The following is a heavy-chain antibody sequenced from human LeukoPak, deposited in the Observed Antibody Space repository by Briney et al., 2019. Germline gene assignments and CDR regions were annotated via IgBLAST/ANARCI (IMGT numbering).Heavy chain of an antibody. J-gene: IGHJ4*02. D-gene: IGHD3-10*01. CDR3: ARAGILYYGSGSYYNG. Sequence: ASVKVSCKASGYTFTGYYMHWVRQAPGQGLEGMGWINPNSGGTNYAQKFQGRVTMTRDTSISTAYMELSRLRSDDTAVYYCARAGILYYGSGSYYNGWGQGTLVTVSS. V-gene: IGHV1-2*02. CDR2: INPNSGGT. CDR1: GYTFTGYY.